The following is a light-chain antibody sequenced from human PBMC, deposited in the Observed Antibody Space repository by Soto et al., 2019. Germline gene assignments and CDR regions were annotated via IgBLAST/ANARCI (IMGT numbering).Light chain of an antibody. Sequence: EIVLTQCPGTLSLSPGERGTLSCRASQRFGSSNLAWYQQKPGQAPRLLIYSTSSRATGIPDRFSGSGSGTDLTITISRLEPEDFEVYYCQQYGNSPWTFGQGTKVDIK. CDR3: QQYGNSPWT. CDR2: STS. V-gene: IGKV3-20*01. J-gene: IGKJ1*01. CDR1: QRFGSSN.